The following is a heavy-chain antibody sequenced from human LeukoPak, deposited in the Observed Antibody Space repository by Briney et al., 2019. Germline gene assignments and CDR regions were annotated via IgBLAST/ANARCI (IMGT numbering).Heavy chain of an antibody. V-gene: IGHV3-23*01. CDR1: GFTFTSYA. J-gene: IGHJ4*01. CDR3: AKGDPGFGRFYFDY. D-gene: IGHD3-16*01. Sequence: TGGSLRLSCAASGFTFTSYAMNWVRQAPGKGLEWVSSISGSGGATYNADSVKGRFTISRDNSKNTLYLQMNNLRAEDTAVYYCAKGDPGFGRFYFDYWGHGNLVTVSP. CDR2: ISGSGGAT.